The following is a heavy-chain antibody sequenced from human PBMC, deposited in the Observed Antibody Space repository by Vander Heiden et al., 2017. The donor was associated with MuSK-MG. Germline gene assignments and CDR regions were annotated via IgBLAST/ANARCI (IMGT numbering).Heavy chain of an antibody. Sequence: QMQLVQSGPEVKKPGTSVKVSCKASGFTFTSSAVQWVRQARGQRLEWIGWIVVGSGNTNYAKKFQERVTITRDMSTSTAYRELSSLRSEETAVYYCAAEKIVDGSGGRCYGGDYWGQGTMVTVYS. CDR3: AAEKIVDGSGGRCYGGDY. CDR2: IVVGSGNT. CDR1: GFTFTSSA. J-gene: IGHJ4*02. V-gene: IGHV1-58*01. D-gene: IGHD2-15*01.